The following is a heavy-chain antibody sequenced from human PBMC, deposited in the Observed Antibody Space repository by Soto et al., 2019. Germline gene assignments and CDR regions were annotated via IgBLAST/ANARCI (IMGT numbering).Heavy chain of an antibody. V-gene: IGHV3-66*01. CDR1: GFTVSSNY. CDR2: IYSGGST. D-gene: IGHD7-27*01. J-gene: IGHJ6*02. Sequence: GGSLRLSCAASGFTVSSNYMSWVRQAPGKGLEWVSVIYSGGSTYYADSVKGRFTISRDNSKNTLYLQMNSLRAEDTAVYYCARDSVKYKSGVNWARGYYYYGMDVWGQGTTVTVSS. CDR3: ARDSVKYKSGVNWARGYYYYGMDV.